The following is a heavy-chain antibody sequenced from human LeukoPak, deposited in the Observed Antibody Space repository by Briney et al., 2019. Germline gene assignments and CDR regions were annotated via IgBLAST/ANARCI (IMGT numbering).Heavy chain of an antibody. D-gene: IGHD2-8*01. CDR3: ARDNVRKDDY. Sequence: GGSLRLSCAASGFTFSTYWMTWVRQAPGKGLEWVANINQDGSEKHYVDSVKGRFTISRDNAKNSSYLQMNSLRAEDTAVYYCARDNVRKDDYWGQGTLVTVSS. J-gene: IGHJ4*02. V-gene: IGHV3-7*01. CDR2: INQDGSEK. CDR1: GFTFSTYW.